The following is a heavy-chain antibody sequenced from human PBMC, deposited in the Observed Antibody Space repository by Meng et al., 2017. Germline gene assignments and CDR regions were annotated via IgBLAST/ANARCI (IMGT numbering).Heavy chain of an antibody. CDR2: ISAYNGNT. V-gene: IGHV1-18*01. CDR1: GYTFTSYG. J-gene: IGHJ1*01. CDR3: AQTTVTTYSEYFQH. Sequence: GPLVQSGAEVKNPGASVTVSCKASGYTFTSYGISWVRQDPGQGLEWMGWISAYNGNTNYAQKLQGRVTMTTDTSTSTAYMELRSPRSDDTAVYYCAQTTVTTYSEYFQHWGQGTLVTVSS. D-gene: IGHD4-11*01.